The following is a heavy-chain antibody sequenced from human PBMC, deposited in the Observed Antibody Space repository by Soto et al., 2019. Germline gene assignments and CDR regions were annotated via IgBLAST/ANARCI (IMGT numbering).Heavy chain of an antibody. CDR1: GFTFSSYA. Sequence: EVQLVESGGGLVQPGGSLRLSCAASGFTFSSYAMNWVRQAPGKGLEWVSYISTGDSPIYYADSVKGRFTISRDNAKNSLYLQMISLRAEDTAVYYCATVCRYCITSNSLYWGQGTLVTVSS. D-gene: IGHD2-15*01. CDR3: ATVCRYCITSNSLY. CDR2: ISTGDSPI. V-gene: IGHV3-48*01. J-gene: IGHJ4*02.